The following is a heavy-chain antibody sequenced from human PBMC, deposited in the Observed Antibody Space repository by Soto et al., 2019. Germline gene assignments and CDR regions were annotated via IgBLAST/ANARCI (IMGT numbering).Heavy chain of an antibody. Sequence: QVQLVQSGAEVKKPGASVKVSCKASGYTFTTYYMHWVRQAPGQGLEWMGRIYPNGGSTDYVQKFQARVTMTRDTSTTTVYMEMSSPRSDDTDVYFCARVYTVTWSRHDNSGAFDILGQGTMVTVAS. CDR1: GYTFTTYY. V-gene: IGHV1-46*03. CDR3: ARVYTVTWSRHDNSGAFDI. D-gene: IGHD4-17*01. CDR2: IYPNGGST. J-gene: IGHJ3*02.